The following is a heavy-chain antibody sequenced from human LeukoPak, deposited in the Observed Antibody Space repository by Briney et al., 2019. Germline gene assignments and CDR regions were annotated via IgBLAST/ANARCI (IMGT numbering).Heavy chain of an antibody. V-gene: IGHV3-9*01. D-gene: IGHD6-13*01. CDR1: GFTFNRNA. CDR2: IYWNGGGE. Sequence: GGSLRLSCAASGFTFNRNAISWVRQAPGRGLEWVSGIYWNGGGEGYADSVKGRFTISRDNAKNSLYLQMNSLRPEDTALYYCTKDVTAGGLDYWGQGTLVTVSS. CDR3: TKDVTAGGLDY. J-gene: IGHJ4*02.